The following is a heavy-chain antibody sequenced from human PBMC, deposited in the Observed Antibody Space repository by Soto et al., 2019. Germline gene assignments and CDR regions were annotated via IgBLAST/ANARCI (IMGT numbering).Heavy chain of an antibody. CDR2: IKSKTDGGTT. Sequence: GGSLRLSCAASGFTFSNAWMSWVRQAPGKGLEWVGRIKSKTDGGTTDYAAPVKGRFTISRDDSKNTLYLQMNSLKTEDTAVYYCTTDKGDARPTYYYYGMDVWGQGTTVTVSS. D-gene: IGHD2-21*02. CDR3: TTDKGDARPTYYYYGMDV. CDR1: GFTFSNAW. V-gene: IGHV3-15*01. J-gene: IGHJ6*02.